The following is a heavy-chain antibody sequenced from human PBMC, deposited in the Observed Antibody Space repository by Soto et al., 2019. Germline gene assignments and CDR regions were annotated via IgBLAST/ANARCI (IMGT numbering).Heavy chain of an antibody. V-gene: IGHV1-69*13. J-gene: IGHJ6*02. CDR1: GGTFSSYA. D-gene: IGHD1-26*01. CDR2: IIPIFGTA. CDR3: AREGIVGATYYYYGMDV. Sequence: SVKVSCKASGGTFSSYAISWVRQAPGQGLEWMGGIIPIFGTANYAQKFQGRVTITADESTSTAYMELSSLRSEDTAVYYCAREGIVGATYYYYGMDVWGQGTTVTVSS.